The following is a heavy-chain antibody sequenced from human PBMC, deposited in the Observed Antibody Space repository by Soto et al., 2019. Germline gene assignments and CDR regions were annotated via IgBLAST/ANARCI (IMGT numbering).Heavy chain of an antibody. CDR1: GGSFSGYY. D-gene: IGHD6-13*01. CDR3: ARDRPWYSSSWYRFGWFDP. V-gene: IGHV4-34*01. CDR2: INHSGST. J-gene: IGHJ5*02. Sequence: PSETLSLTCAVYGGSFSGYYWSWIRQPPGKGLEWIGEINHSGSTNYNPSLKSRVTISVDTSKNQFSLKLSSVTAADTAVYYCARDRPWYSSSWYRFGWFDPWGQGTLVTGSS.